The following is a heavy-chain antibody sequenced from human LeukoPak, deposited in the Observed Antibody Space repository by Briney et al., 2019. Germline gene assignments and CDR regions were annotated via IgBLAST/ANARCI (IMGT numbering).Heavy chain of an antibody. Sequence: GSLRLSCAASGFTFSSYWMSWVRQAPGKGLEWVANIKKDGSEQYYVDSVKGRFTISRDNAKNSLYLQMNSLRAEDTAVYYCARVYATYSGYEDYWGQGTLVTVSS. CDR2: IKKDGSEQ. CDR3: ARVYATYSGYEDY. D-gene: IGHD5-12*01. J-gene: IGHJ4*02. V-gene: IGHV3-7*01. CDR1: GFTFSSYW.